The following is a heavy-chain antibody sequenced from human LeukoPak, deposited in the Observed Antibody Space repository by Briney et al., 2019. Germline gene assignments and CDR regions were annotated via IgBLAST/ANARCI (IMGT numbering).Heavy chain of an antibody. D-gene: IGHD7-27*01. Sequence: RSLRLSCAASGFTFSSYGMHWVRQAPGKGLEWVAVISYDGSNKYYADSVKGRFTISRDNSKNTLYLQMNSLRAEDTAVYYCAKDGGELGYDYWGQGTLVTVSS. J-gene: IGHJ4*02. V-gene: IGHV3-30*18. CDR1: GFTFSSYG. CDR3: AKDGGELGYDY. CDR2: ISYDGSNK.